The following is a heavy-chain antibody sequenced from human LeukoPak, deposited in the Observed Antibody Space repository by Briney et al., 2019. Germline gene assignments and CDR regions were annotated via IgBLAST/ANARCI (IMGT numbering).Heavy chain of an antibody. D-gene: IGHD3-10*01. V-gene: IGHV5-51*01. CDR3: VLAGSGSYYFDY. CDR1: GSRFTNYW. CDR2: IYPGDSDT. Sequence: GESLQISCKGFGSRFTNYWIGWVRQMPGKGLEWMGIIYPGDSDTRYSPSFQGQVTISADKSINTAYLQWSSLKASDTAMYYCVLAGSGSYYFDYWGQGILVTVSS. J-gene: IGHJ4*02.